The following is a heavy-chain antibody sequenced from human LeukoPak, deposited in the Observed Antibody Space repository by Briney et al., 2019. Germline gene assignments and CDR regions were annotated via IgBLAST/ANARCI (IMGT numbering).Heavy chain of an antibody. Sequence: SETLSLTCTVSGYSISSGYYWGWIRQPPGKGLEWIGSIYHSGSTYYNPSLKSRVTISVDTSKNQFSLKLSSVTAADTAVYYCARDSENWYGYYYYMDVWGKGTTVTVSS. CDR3: ARDSENWYGYYYYMDV. D-gene: IGHD1-1*01. CDR2: IYHSGST. CDR1: GYSISSGYY. J-gene: IGHJ6*03. V-gene: IGHV4-38-2*02.